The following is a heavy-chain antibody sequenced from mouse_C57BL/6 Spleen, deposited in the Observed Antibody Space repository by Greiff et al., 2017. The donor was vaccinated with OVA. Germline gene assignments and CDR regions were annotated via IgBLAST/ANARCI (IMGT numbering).Heavy chain of an antibody. CDR2: IDPSDSET. Sequence: VQLQQSGAELVRPGSSVKLSCKASGYTFTSYWMHWVKQRPIQGLEWIGNIDPSDSETHYNQKFKDKATLTVDKSSSTAYMQLSSLTSEDSAVYYCALIVTTSSLFAYWGQGTLVTVSA. J-gene: IGHJ3*01. CDR3: ALIVTTSSLFAY. CDR1: GYTFTSYW. D-gene: IGHD2-5*01. V-gene: IGHV1-52*01.